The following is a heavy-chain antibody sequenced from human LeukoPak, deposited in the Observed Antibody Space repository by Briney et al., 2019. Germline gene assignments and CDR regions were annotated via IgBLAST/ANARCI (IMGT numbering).Heavy chain of an antibody. Sequence: GGSLRLSCAASGSTFSDYYMSWIRQAPGKGLEWVSYISSTSYTNYADSVKGRFTISRDNAKNSLYLQMNSLRAEDTAVYYCARDSGRYCFDYWGQGTLVTVSS. J-gene: IGHJ4*02. D-gene: IGHD1-26*01. CDR1: GSTFSDYY. CDR3: ARDSGRYCFDY. V-gene: IGHV3-11*06. CDR2: ISSTSYT.